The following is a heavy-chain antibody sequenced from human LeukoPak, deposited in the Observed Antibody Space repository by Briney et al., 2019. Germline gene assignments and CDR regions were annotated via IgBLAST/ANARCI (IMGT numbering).Heavy chain of an antibody. Sequence: SETLSLTCSVSGGSFSNHFWSWVRQPAGKGLEWIGRIYPSGNTNYNPSLKSRVTLSVDTSKNQFSLKLSSVTAADTAMYYCAGDTYYYDSSDYYRFDYWGQGTLVTVSS. J-gene: IGHJ4*02. V-gene: IGHV4-4*07. CDR3: AGDTYYYDSSDYYRFDY. D-gene: IGHD3-22*01. CDR2: IYPSGNT. CDR1: GGSFSNHF.